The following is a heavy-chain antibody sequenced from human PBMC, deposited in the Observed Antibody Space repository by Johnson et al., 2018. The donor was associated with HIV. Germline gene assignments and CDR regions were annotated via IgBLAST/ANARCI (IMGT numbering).Heavy chain of an antibody. CDR1: GFTFSSYG. CDR3: ANLPTRRSYYTLGAFDI. J-gene: IGHJ3*02. D-gene: IGHD1-26*01. Sequence: QVQLVESGGGVVQPGRSLRLSCAASGFTFSSYGMHWVRRAPGKGLEWVAFIWYDGSNQYYADSVKGRFTISRDNSKNTLYLQMNSLRAEDTAVYYCANLPTRRSYYTLGAFDIWGQGTMVTVSS. V-gene: IGHV3-33*06. CDR2: IWYDGSNQ.